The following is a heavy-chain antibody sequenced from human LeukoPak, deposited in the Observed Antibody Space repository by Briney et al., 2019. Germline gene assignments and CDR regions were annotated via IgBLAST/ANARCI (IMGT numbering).Heavy chain of an antibody. CDR3: AIYGSGSYSIDY. V-gene: IGHV4-34*01. D-gene: IGHD3-10*01. Sequence: PSETLSLTCAVYGGSFSGYYWSWIRQPPGKGLEWIGEINHSGSTNYNPSLKSRVTISVDTSKNQFSLKLSSVTAADTAVYYCAIYGSGSYSIDYWGQGTLVTVSS. CDR1: GGSFSGYY. J-gene: IGHJ4*02. CDR2: INHSGST.